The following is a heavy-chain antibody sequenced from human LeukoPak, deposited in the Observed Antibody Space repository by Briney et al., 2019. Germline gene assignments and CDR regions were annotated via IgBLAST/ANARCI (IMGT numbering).Heavy chain of an antibody. CDR1: GFTFSSYW. Sequence: PGGSLRLSCAASGFTFSSYWMSWVRQAPGKGLEWVANIKQDGSEKYYVDSVKGRFTISRDNAKNSLYLQMNSLRAEDTAVYYCARAQSLYDIFTGYTPGVLDYWGQGTLVTVSS. CDR3: ARAQSLYDIFTGYTPGVLDY. V-gene: IGHV3-7*01. CDR2: IKQDGSEK. D-gene: IGHD3-9*01. J-gene: IGHJ4*02.